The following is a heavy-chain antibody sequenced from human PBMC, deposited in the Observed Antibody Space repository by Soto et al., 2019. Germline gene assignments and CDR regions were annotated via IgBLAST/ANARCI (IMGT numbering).Heavy chain of an antibody. CDR1: AFIFSDHS. V-gene: IGHV3-21*01. CDR3: ARDQRYLRQGYSDY. J-gene: IGHJ4*02. Sequence: EVQLVESGGGLVKPGGSLRLSCVGSAFIFSDHSMNWVRQAPGKGLEWVTSIGDTGTFIYYADSVKGRFTISRDNAKNSLFLQMDSRRPEDTAVYYCARDQRYLRQGYSDYWGQGTLVTVSS. CDR2: IGDTGTFI. D-gene: IGHD4-4*01.